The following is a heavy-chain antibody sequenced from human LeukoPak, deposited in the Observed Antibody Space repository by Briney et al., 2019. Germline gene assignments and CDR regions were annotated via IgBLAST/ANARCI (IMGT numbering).Heavy chain of an antibody. Sequence: GGSLRLSCAASGFTFSSYGMNWVRQAPGKGLEWVSVIYSGGSTYYADSVKGRFTISRDNSKNTLYLQMTSLRAEDTAVYYCARTFVDTSMVSNGMDVWGQGTTVTVS. CDR2: IYSGGST. D-gene: IGHD5-18*01. CDR1: GFTFSSYG. V-gene: IGHV3-53*01. J-gene: IGHJ6*02. CDR3: ARTFVDTSMVSNGMDV.